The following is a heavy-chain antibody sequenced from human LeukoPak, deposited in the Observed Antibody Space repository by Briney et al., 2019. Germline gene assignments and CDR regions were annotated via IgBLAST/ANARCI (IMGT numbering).Heavy chain of an antibody. CDR1: GGSISSYY. CDR2: ISDIGSI. CDR3: AGHHPRNTVDF. D-gene: IGHD2/OR15-2a*01. Sequence: SETLSLTCTASGGSISSYYWSWIRQPPGKGLEWIAYISDIGSINYNPSLKSRVTISLDTSKNQLSLKLSSVPAAQTAVYYCAGHHPRNTVDFWGQGTLVTVSS. V-gene: IGHV4-59*08. J-gene: IGHJ4*02.